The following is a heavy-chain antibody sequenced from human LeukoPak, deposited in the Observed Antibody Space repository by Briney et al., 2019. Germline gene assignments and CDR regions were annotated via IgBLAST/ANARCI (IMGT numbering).Heavy chain of an antibody. CDR1: GGSFIDYY. Sequence: SETLSLTCAVYGGSFIDYYWSWIRRPPGKGLEWIGEINHSGSTDYNPSLKSRVTISVDTSNNQFSLKLTSVTAADTAVYYCARGPDSGSYYAWFDPWGQGTLVTVSS. CDR2: INHSGST. J-gene: IGHJ5*02. CDR3: ARGPDSGSYYAWFDP. V-gene: IGHV4-34*01. D-gene: IGHD3-10*01.